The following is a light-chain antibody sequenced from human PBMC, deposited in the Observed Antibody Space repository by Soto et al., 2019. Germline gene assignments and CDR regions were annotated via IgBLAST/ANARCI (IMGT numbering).Light chain of an antibody. CDR2: GGS. CDR3: QQSDTTPYT. CDR1: QNIIKY. V-gene: IGKV1-39*01. Sequence: DIQMTQSPFSLSASVGDRVTITCRTSQNIIKYLNWYQQKPGKAPEFLIYGGSTLQTGVPSRFSGSGSGTDFTLTISSLQAEDFATYYCQQSDTTPYTFGQGTKLDIK. J-gene: IGKJ2*01.